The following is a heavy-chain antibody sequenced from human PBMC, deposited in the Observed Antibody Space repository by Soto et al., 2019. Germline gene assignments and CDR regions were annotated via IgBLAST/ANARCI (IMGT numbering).Heavy chain of an antibody. CDR2: ISWDGGST. V-gene: IGHV3-43*01. J-gene: IGHJ4*02. CDR1: GFTFDDYT. D-gene: IGHD3-3*01. CDR3: AKAQVGDLEWLFDY. Sequence: GGSLRLSCAASGFTFDDYTMHWVRQAPGKGLEWVSLISWDGGSTYYADSVKGRFTISRDNSKNSLYLQMNSLRTEDTALYYCAKAQVGDLEWLFDYWGQGTLVTVSS.